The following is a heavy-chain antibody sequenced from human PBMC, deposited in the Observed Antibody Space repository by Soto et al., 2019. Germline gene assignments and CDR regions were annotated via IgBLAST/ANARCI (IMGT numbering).Heavy chain of an antibody. J-gene: IGHJ4*01. CDR1: RFICRYPG. CDR2: VKSKTDGGTT. D-gene: IGHD4-17*01. CDR3: TPDSYMTNIIVRFEY. Sequence: GESLKRSVETSRFICRYPGNKYVPQAPEKGLDRSGRVKSKTDGGTTEFAAPVKGRFAISRDDSKNMVYLEMNSLKTEDTAISYCTPDSYMTNIIVRFEYWGPGTLVNVSS. V-gene: IGHV3-15*07.